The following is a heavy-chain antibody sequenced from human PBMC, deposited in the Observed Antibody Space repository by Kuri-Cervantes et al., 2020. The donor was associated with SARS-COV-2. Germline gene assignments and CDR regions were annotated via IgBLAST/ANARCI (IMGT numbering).Heavy chain of an antibody. D-gene: IGHD2-2*01. J-gene: IGHJ6*02. CDR3: TRLGTDCSSTSCQTPSDPYYYYGMDV. CDR2: IRSKANSYAT. CDR1: GFTFSGSA. V-gene: IGHV3-73*01. Sequence: GGSLRLSCAASGFTFSGSAMHWVRQASGKGLEWVGRIRSKANSYATAYAASVKGRFTISRDDSKNTAYLQMNSLKAEDTAVYYCTRLGTDCSSTSCQTPSDPYYYYGMDVWGQGTTVTVSS.